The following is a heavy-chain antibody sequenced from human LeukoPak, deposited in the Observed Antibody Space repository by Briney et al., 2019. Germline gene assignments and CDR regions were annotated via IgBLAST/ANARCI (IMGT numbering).Heavy chain of an antibody. CDR1: GFTFSSYG. D-gene: IGHD3-22*01. CDR3: ARGQPDHLDTSGYWSAFDY. V-gene: IGHV3-30*03. Sequence: GRSLRLSCAASGFTFSSYGMHWVRQAPGKGLEWVAVISYDGSNKYYADSVKGRFTISRDNSKNTLYLQMNSLRAEDTALYYCARGQPDHLDTSGYWSAFDYWGRGTPVTVSS. J-gene: IGHJ4*02. CDR2: ISYDGSNK.